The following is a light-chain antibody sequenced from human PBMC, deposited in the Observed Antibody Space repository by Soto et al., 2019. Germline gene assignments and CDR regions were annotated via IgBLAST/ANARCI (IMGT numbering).Light chain of an antibody. V-gene: IGKV1-27*01. CDR1: QGISYY. J-gene: IGKJ2*01. CDR2: AAS. Sequence: DSQMTQSPSSLSASVGDRVTITCRASQGISYYLDWFQQNPGKVTELLIYAASTLQSGVPSRFSGSGSGKNFTLTIRSLQPEDVATYYCQKYNSATRTFGQGTKLEIK. CDR3: QKYNSATRT.